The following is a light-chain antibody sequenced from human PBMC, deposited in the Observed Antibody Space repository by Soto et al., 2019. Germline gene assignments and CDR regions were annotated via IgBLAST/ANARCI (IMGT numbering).Light chain of an antibody. J-gene: IGKJ4*01. CDR3: QQYGSSPSVT. CDR2: GAS. Sequence: EIVLTQSPGTLSLSPGERATLSCRASQSVSSSYLAWYQQKPGQAPRLLIYGASSRATGIPDRFSCSGSGTDFTLTISRLEPEDFAVYYCQQYGSSPSVTFGGGTKVEIK. V-gene: IGKV3-20*01. CDR1: QSVSSSY.